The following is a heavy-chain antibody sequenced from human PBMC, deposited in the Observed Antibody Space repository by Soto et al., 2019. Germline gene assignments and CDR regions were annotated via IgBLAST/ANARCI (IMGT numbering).Heavy chain of an antibody. J-gene: IGHJ6*02. D-gene: IGHD3-16*02. CDR2: ISAYNGNT. Sequence: ASVKVSCKASGYTFTSYGISWVRQAPGQGLKWMGWISAYNGNTNYAQKLQGRVTMTTDTSTSTAYMELRSLRSDDTAVYYCARECTMITFGGVIVQYYYYYGMDVWGQGTTVTVSS. CDR1: GYTFTSYG. CDR3: ARECTMITFGGVIVQYYYYYGMDV. V-gene: IGHV1-18*01.